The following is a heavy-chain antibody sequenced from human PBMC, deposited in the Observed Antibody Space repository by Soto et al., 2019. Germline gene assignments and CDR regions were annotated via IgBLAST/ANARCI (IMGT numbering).Heavy chain of an antibody. CDR3: ARGNQSFDFDS. CDR1: GFNFGFFG. V-gene: IGHV3-30*03. CDR2: ISGDGINT. Sequence: QIQLVESGGDVVQPGKSLRLSCAASGFNFGFFGMHWVRQAPGKGLEWVAFISGDGINTQYADSVRGRFTLSRDYSRKTMYLQMDSLRAEDTALYYCARGNQSFDFDSWGLGTLVTVSS. D-gene: IGHD1-26*01. J-gene: IGHJ4*02.